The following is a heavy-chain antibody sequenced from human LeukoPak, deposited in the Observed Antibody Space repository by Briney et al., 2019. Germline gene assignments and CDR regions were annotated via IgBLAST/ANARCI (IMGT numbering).Heavy chain of an antibody. CDR2: IYYSGST. V-gene: IGHV4-30-4*01. CDR1: GGSISSGDYY. J-gene: IGHJ3*02. Sequence: PSQTLSLTCTVSGGSISSGDYYWSWIRQPPGKGLEWIGYIYYSGSTYYNPSLKSRVTISVDTSKNQFSLKLSSVTAADTAVYYCARGRYFDWSTDAFDIWGQGTMVTVSS. CDR3: ARGRYFDWSTDAFDI. D-gene: IGHD3-9*01.